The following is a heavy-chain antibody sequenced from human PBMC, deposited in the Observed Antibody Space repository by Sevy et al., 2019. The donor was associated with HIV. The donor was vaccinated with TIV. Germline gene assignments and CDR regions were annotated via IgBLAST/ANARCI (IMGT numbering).Heavy chain of an antibody. V-gene: IGHV3-7*03. J-gene: IGHJ4*02. CDR2: IKHDGSEK. D-gene: IGHD3-3*01. CDR1: GFTFSSYW. CDR3: ARLTIFGVVITYFDY. Sequence: GGSLRLSCAASGFTFSSYWMSWVRHAPGKGLEWVANIKHDGSEKYYGDSVKGRFTISRDNAKNSLYLQMNSLRAEDTAVYYCARLTIFGVVITYFDYWGQGTLVTVSS.